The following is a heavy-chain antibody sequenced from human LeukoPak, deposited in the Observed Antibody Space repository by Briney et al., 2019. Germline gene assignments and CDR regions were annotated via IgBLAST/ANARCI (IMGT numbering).Heavy chain of an antibody. CDR2: ISGRGDST. CDR1: RFTFSSYA. V-gene: IGHV3-23*01. D-gene: IGHD6-13*01. CDR3: AKAIAAPVWYFDL. Sequence: PGGSLRLSCAASRFTFSSYAMSWVRQAPGKGLGWVSTISGRGDSTYYADSVKGRFTISRDNSRNTLYLQMNTLRAEDTAVYYCAKAIAAPVWYFDLWGRGTLVTVSS. J-gene: IGHJ2*01.